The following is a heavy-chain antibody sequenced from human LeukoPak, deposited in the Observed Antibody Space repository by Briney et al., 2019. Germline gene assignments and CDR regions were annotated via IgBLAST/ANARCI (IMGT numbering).Heavy chain of an antibody. J-gene: IGHJ6*02. CDR1: GFPFSDYG. CDR2: IRFDGSNK. CDR3: AKDRHIAVAADYYYYYGMDV. V-gene: IGHV3-30*02. D-gene: IGHD6-19*01. Sequence: PGGSLRLSCAASGFPFSDYGMHWVRQAPGKGLEWVAFIRFDGSNKYYADSVKGRFTISRDNSKNTLYLQMNSLRAEDTAVYYCAKDRHIAVAADYYYYYGMDVWGQGTTVTASS.